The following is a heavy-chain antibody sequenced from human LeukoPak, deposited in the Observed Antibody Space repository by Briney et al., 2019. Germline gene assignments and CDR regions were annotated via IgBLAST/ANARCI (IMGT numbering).Heavy chain of an antibody. D-gene: IGHD5-18*01. CDR1: GYTFTGYY. CDR2: INPNSGGT. V-gene: IGHV1-2*02. CDR3: ARSRGYSYGRYDY. J-gene: IGHJ4*02. Sequence: ASVKVSCQASGYTFTGYYMHWVRQAPGQGLEWMGWINPNSGGTNYAQKFQGRVTMTRDTSISTAYMELSRLRSDDTAVYYCARSRGYSYGRYDYWGQGTLVTVSS.